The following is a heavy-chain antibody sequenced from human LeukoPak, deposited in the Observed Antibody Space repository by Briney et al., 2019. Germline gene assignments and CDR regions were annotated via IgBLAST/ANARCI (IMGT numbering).Heavy chain of an antibody. D-gene: IGHD2-2*01. Sequence: SETLSLTCTFSGGSISSSSSYWAWIRQPPGKGLEWIGYIYYSGSTYYNPSLKSRVTISVDTSKNQFSLKLSSVTAADTAVYYCARDVGVGRIPYYFDYWGQGTLVTVSS. J-gene: IGHJ4*02. CDR1: GGSISSSSSY. CDR3: ARDVGVGRIPYYFDY. V-gene: IGHV4-31*03. CDR2: IYYSGST.